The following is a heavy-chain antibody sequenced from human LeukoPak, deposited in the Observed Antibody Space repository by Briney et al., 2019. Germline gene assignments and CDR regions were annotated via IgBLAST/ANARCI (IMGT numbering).Heavy chain of an antibody. V-gene: IGHV3-23*01. CDR1: GFTFSSYG. CDR3: ANDVVVPAAMCGY. Sequence: PGGSLRLSCAASGFTFSSYGMSWVRQAPGKGLEWVSAISGSGGSTYYADSGKGRFTISRDNSKNTLYLQMNSLRAEDTAVYYCANDVVVPAAMCGYWGQGTLVTVSS. D-gene: IGHD2-2*01. J-gene: IGHJ4*02. CDR2: ISGSGGST.